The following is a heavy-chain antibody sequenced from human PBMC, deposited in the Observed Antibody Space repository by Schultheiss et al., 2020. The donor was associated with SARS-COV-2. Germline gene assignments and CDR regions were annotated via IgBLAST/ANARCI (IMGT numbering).Heavy chain of an antibody. CDR3: AKYTATPYYFDY. V-gene: IGHV3-23*01. J-gene: IGHJ4*02. D-gene: IGHD2-15*01. CDR1: GFTFRSYS. CDR2: ISGSGGST. Sequence: GESLKISCAASGFTFRSYSMNWVRQAPGKGLEWVSAISGSGGSTYYADSVKGRFTISRDNSKNTLYLQMNNLRAEDTAVYYCAKYTATPYYFDYWGQGTLVTVSS.